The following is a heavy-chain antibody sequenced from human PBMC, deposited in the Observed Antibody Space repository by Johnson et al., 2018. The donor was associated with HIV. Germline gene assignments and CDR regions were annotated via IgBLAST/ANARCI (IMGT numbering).Heavy chain of an antibody. J-gene: IGHJ3*02. CDR3: GRELLDAFDI. CDR1: GFTFSSFW. D-gene: IGHD2-15*01. CDR2: INQHGSEP. Sequence: VQLVESGGGLVQPGGFLRLSCAASGFTFSSFWMSWVRQAPGTGLEWVANINQHGSEPYYVASVKGLFTISSANAKNSLYVQMNSLRAEDTAVYYCGRELLDAFDIWGQGTMVTVSS. V-gene: IGHV3-7*01.